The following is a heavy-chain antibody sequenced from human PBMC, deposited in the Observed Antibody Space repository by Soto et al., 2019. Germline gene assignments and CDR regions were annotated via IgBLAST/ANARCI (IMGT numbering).Heavy chain of an antibody. J-gene: IGHJ5*02. CDR1: GGSVSNDNFY. V-gene: IGHV4-61*01. CDR3: ARGLTMGQLPSHFDH. Sequence: AETLSLSCAVSGGSVSNDNFYWSWIRHPPGKGLEWIGYVHSSGITNYNPSLKRRVTISVDTSRNQFSLRLSSVTAADTAVYYCARGLTMGQLPSHFDHWGQGT. CDR2: VHSSGIT. D-gene: IGHD3-16*01.